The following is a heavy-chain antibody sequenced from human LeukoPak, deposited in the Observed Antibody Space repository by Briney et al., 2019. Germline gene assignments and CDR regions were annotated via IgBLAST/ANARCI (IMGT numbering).Heavy chain of an antibody. CDR1: GFTFSSYW. Sequence: GGSLRLSCAASGFTFSSYWTHWVRQAPGKGLVWVSRINSDGSSTSYADSVKGRFTISRDNAKNTLYLQMNSLRAEDTAVYYCARDSQYYYGMDVWGQGTTVTVSS. CDR2: INSDGSST. J-gene: IGHJ6*02. V-gene: IGHV3-74*01. CDR3: ARDSQYYYGMDV.